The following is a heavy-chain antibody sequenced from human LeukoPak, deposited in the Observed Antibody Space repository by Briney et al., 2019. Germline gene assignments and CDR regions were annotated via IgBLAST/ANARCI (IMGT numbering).Heavy chain of an antibody. D-gene: IGHD3-16*01. V-gene: IGHV4-39*07. CDR2: IYYSGST. Sequence: SETPSLTCTVSGGSISSSSYYWGWIRQPPGKGLEWIGSIYYSGSTYYNPSLKSRVTISVDTSKNQFSLKLSSVTAADTAVYYCARGTLGYYYYYMDVWGKGTTVTVSS. CDR1: GGSISSSSYY. J-gene: IGHJ6*03. CDR3: ARGTLGYYYYYMDV.